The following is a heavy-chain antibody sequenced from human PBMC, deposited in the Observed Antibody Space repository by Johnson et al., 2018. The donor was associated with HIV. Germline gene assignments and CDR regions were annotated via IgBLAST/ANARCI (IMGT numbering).Heavy chain of an antibody. V-gene: IGHV3-11*01. J-gene: IGHJ3*02. CDR1: GFIFNDYY. CDR3: AKDRTMIVVVTIDAFDI. Sequence: QVQLVESGGGLVKAGGSLRLSCAASGFIFNDYYMSWIRQAPGKGLELLSYISTSGGTLYYADSVKDRFTIFRDNAKSSLYLQMNSLRVEDTAVYYCAKDRTMIVVVTIDAFDIWGQGTMVTVSS. D-gene: IGHD3-22*01. CDR2: ISTSGGTL.